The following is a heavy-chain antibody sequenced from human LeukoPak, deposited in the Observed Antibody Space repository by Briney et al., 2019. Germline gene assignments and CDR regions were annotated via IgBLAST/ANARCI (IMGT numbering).Heavy chain of an antibody. J-gene: IGHJ5*02. CDR2: ISAYNGNT. Sequence: GASVTVSCKASGYTFTIYGISWVRQAPGQGLEWMGLISAYNGNTNYAQKLQGRVTMTTDTSTSTAYMELRSLRSDDTAVYYCAREDVLRWFGATLNNWFAPWGQGTLVTVSS. CDR3: AREDVLRWFGATLNNWFAP. V-gene: IGHV1-18*01. D-gene: IGHD3-10*01. CDR1: GYTFTIYG.